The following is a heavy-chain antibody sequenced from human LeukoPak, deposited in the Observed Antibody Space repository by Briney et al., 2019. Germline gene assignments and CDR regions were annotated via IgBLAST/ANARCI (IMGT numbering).Heavy chain of an antibody. CDR3: ARSEEEDYYGMDV. Sequence: EASVTVSCKASGYTFTGYYMHWVRQAPGQGVEWMGWINLNSGGTKYAQKFQGRVTMTRDTSISTAYMELSRLRPDDTAVYSWARSEEEDYYGMDVWGQGTTVTVSS. V-gene: IGHV1-2*02. CDR1: GYTFTGYY. CDR2: INLNSGGT. J-gene: IGHJ6*02.